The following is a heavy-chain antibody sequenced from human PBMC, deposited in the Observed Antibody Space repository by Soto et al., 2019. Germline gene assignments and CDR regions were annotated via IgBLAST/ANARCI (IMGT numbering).Heavy chain of an antibody. D-gene: IGHD5-18*01. V-gene: IGHV4-34*01. CDR2: INHSGST. J-gene: IGHJ4*02. CDR3: ARGFVDTAMAHYFDY. Sequence: SETLSLTCAVYGGSFSGYYWSWIRQPAGKGLEWIGEINHSGSTNYNPSLKSRVTISVDTSKNQFSLKLSSVTAADTAVYYCARGFVDTAMAHYFDYWGQGTLVTVSS. CDR1: GGSFSGYY.